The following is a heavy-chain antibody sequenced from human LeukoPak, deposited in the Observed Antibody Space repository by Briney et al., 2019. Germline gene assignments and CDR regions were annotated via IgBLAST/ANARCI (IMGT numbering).Heavy chain of an antibody. J-gene: IGHJ4*02. Sequence: ASVKVSCKASGYTFTSYGICWVRQAPGQGLEWMGWISTYNGKTNYAQKIQGRVTMTTDTSTSTAYMELRSLRSDDTAVYYCARCFYKLNWNYEGDDYWGQGTLVTVSS. V-gene: IGHV1-18*01. D-gene: IGHD1-7*01. CDR2: ISTYNGKT. CDR1: GYTFTSYG. CDR3: ARCFYKLNWNYEGDDY.